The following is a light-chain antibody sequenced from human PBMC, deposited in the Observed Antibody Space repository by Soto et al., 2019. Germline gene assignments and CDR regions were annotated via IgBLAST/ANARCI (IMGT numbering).Light chain of an antibody. V-gene: IGKV3-11*01. J-gene: IGKJ5*01. Sequence: EILLTQSPATLSLSPGERATLSCGASQSVSESLAWYQQKPGQAPRLLIYDVSYRATGIPVRFSGSGSGSDFALPISSLRTADFAVYYCQRRSDWLSITFGQGTRLEIK. CDR2: DVS. CDR3: QRRSDWLSIT. CDR1: QSVSES.